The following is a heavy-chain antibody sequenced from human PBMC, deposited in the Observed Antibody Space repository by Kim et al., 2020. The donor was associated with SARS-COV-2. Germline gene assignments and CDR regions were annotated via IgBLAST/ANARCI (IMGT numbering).Heavy chain of an antibody. D-gene: IGHD3-9*01. V-gene: IGHV1-2*06. Sequence: ASVKVSCKASGYTFTGYYMHWVRQAPGQGLEWMGRINPNSGGTNYAQKFQGRVTMTRDTSISTAYMELSRLRSDDTAVYYCARDMPPLRYFDWLLLAYWGQGTLVTVSS. CDR3: ARDMPPLRYFDWLLLAY. CDR1: GYTFTGYY. CDR2: INPNSGGT. J-gene: IGHJ4*02.